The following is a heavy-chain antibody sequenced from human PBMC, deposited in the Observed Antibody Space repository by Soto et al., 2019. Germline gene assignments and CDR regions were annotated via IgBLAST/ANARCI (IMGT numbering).Heavy chain of an antibody. J-gene: IGHJ4*02. V-gene: IGHV1-46*01. CDR3: ASCPIYGGDSYFAY. D-gene: IGHD2-21*01. Sequence: QVQLVQSGAEVRKPGASVKLSCQASGYTFTHYYIHWVRQAPGQGLEWLGIINPDTGTTSYAQTFQGRVTLTTDTSAVTVYLELSGLAAEDTAVYYWASCPIYGGDSYFAYWGQGTLVTVSS. CDR2: INPDTGTT. CDR1: GYTFTHYY.